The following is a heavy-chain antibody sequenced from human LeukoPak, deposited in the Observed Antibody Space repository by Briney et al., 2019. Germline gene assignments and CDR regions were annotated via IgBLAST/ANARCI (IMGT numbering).Heavy chain of an antibody. CDR2: ISSSSSYI. CDR1: GFTFSSYS. V-gene: IGHV3-21*01. Sequence: GGSLRLPCAASGFTFSSYSMNWVRQAPGKGLEWVSSISSSSSYIYYADSVKGRFTISRDNAKNSLYLQMNSLRAEDTAVYYCARDPRYCSSTSCPEDWFDPWGQGTLVTVSS. J-gene: IGHJ5*02. CDR3: ARDPRYCSSTSCPEDWFDP. D-gene: IGHD2-2*01.